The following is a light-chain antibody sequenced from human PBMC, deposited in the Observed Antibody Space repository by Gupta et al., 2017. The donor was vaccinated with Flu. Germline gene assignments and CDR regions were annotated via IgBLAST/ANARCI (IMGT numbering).Light chain of an antibody. CDR2: GAS. V-gene: IGKV3-20*01. J-gene: IGKJ1*01. CDR3: QQYGRSPRP. CDR1: QSVSSNY. Sequence: GTLSLSPGERATLSCRASQSVSSNYLAWYQQKPGQAPRLLSYGASSRATGIPDRCSGSGSGTDFTLTISRLEPEDFAVYYCQQYGRSPRPFGQGTKVEIK.